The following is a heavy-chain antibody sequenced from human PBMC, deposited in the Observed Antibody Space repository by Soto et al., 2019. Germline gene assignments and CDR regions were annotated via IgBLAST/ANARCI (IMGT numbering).Heavy chain of an antibody. V-gene: IGHV1-18*01. J-gene: IGHJ6*02. CDR2: ISAYNGNT. D-gene: IGHD5-12*01. CDR1: GYTFTSYG. Sequence: ASVKVSCKASGYTFTSYGISWVRQAPGQGLEWMGWISAYNGNTNYAQKLQGRVTMTRDTSISTAYMELSRLRSDDTAVYYCARDRRDGYNNYYYGMDVWGQGTTVTVSS. CDR3: ARDRRDGYNNYYYGMDV.